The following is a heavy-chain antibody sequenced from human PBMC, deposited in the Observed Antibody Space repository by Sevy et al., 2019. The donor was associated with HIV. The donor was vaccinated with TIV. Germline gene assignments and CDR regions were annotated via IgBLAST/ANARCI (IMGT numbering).Heavy chain of an antibody. V-gene: IGHV3-21*01. Sequence: GGSLRLSCAASGFTFSSYSMNWVRQAPGKGLEWVSSISSSSSYIYYADSVKGRFTNSRDNAKNSLYLQMNSLRAEETAVYYGARDGGVGTMVRGVISPSDYWGQGTLVTVSS. CDR3: ARDGGVGTMVRGVISPSDY. CDR1: GFTFSSYS. D-gene: IGHD3-10*01. J-gene: IGHJ4*02. CDR2: ISSSSSYI.